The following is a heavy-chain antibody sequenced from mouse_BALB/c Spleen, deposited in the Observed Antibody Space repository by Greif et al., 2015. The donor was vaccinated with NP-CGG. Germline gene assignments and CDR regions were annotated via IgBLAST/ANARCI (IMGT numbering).Heavy chain of an antibody. D-gene: IGHD2-4*01. CDR2: ISSGGST. J-gene: IGHJ3*01. V-gene: IGHV5-6-5*01. CDR1: GFTFSSYA. CDR3: ARGDYDYDGAWFAY. Sequence: EVQVVESGGGLVKPGGSLKLSCAASGFTFSSYAMSWVRQTPEKRLEWVASISSGGSTYYPDSVKGRFTISRDNARNILYLQMSSLRSEDTAMYYCARGDYDYDGAWFAYWGQGTLVTVSA.